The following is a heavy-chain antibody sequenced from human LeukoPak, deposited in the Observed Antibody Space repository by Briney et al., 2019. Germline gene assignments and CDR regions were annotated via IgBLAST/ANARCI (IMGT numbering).Heavy chain of an antibody. V-gene: IGHV3-48*01. CDR2: IVSSSSTI. Sequence: QSGGSLRLSCAGSGFTFSSYSMNWVRQAPGKGLEWVSYIVSSSSTIYYADSVKGRFTISRDNAKNSLYLQMNSLRAEDTAVYYCAKAGDPNRGYSGYDQPKTDQTYYYYMDVWGKGTTVTISS. J-gene: IGHJ6*03. D-gene: IGHD5-12*01. CDR1: GFTFSSYS. CDR3: AKAGDPNRGYSGYDQPKTDQTYYYYMDV.